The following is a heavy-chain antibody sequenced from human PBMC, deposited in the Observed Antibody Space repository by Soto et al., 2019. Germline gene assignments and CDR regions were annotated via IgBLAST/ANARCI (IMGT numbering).Heavy chain of an antibody. CDR1: GGSISSSGYY. J-gene: IGHJ5*02. CDR2: IYYSGST. Sequence: SEALSLTCTVSGGSISSSGYYWSWIRQHPGKGLEWIGYIYYSGSTYYKPSLKSRVTISVDTSKNQFSLKLRSVTAADTAVYYCARYSYCYGSQYGCQLVPWGQGSVVSVSS. V-gene: IGHV4-39*01. D-gene: IGHD3-10*01. CDR3: ARYSYCYGSQYGCQLVP.